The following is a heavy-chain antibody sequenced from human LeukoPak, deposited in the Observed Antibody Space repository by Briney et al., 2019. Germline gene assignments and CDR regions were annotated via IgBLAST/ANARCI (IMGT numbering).Heavy chain of an antibody. D-gene: IGHD5-18*01. CDR2: IVVGSGNT. Sequence: ASVKVSCKASGFTFPRSAVQAVRQARGQRLEWIGWIVVGSGNTNYAQKFQERVTITRDMSTSTAYMELSSLRSEDTAVYYCAAPNRIQLDYWGQGTLVTVSS. CDR1: GFTFPRSA. V-gene: IGHV1-58*01. J-gene: IGHJ4*02. CDR3: AAPNRIQLDY.